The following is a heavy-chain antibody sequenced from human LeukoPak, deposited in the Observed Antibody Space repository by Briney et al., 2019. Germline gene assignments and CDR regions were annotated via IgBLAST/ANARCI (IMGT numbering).Heavy chain of an antibody. CDR3: ARKFDS. J-gene: IGHJ5*01. V-gene: IGHV4-61*01. CDR2: IYYSGST. Sequence: SETLSLTCTVSGGSVSSGNYYWIWIRQPPGKGLEWIGYIYYSGSTNYNPSLKSRVTISVDTSKNQFSLKLSSVTAADTAVYYCARKFDSWGQGTLVTVSS. CDR1: GGSVSSGNYY.